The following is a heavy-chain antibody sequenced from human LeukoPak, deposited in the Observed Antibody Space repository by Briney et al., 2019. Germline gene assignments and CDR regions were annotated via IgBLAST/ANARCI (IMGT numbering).Heavy chain of an antibody. CDR1: GGSISSYY. CDR3: ARVTRYCSSTSCSYYYYYGMDV. D-gene: IGHD2-2*01. CDR2: IYYSGST. J-gene: IGHJ6*02. Sequence: SETLSLTCTVSGGSISSYYWSWIRQPPGKGLEWIGYIYYSGSTYYNPSLKSRVTISVDTSKNQFSLKLSSVTAADTAVYYCARVTRYCSSTSCSYYYYYGMDVWGQGTTVTVSS. V-gene: IGHV4-30-4*01.